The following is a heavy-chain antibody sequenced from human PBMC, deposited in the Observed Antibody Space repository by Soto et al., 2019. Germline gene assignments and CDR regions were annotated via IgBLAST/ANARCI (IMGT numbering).Heavy chain of an antibody. CDR2: IYPGDSDT. CDR3: ARPGGRGSGGTCYHYYFDF. J-gene: IGHJ4*02. D-gene: IGHD2-15*01. CDR1: GYSFTNYW. Sequence: GESLKISCKGSGYSFTNYWIAWVRQMPGEGLEWMGIIYPGDSDTRYSPSFQGQVTISADKSVTTAYLQWSSLKASDTATYYCARPGGRGSGGTCYHYYFDFWGQGTLVTVAS. V-gene: IGHV5-51*01.